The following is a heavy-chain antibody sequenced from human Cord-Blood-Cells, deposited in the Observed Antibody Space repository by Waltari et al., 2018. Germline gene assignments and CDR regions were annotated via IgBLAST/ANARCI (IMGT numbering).Heavy chain of an antibody. CDR2: IYYSGST. CDR1: GGSISSYY. V-gene: IGHV4-59*08. D-gene: IGHD7-27*01. Sequence: QVQLQESGPGLVKPSETLSLTCTVSGGSISSYYWSWIRQPPGKGLEWIGYIYYSGSTNYNPSLKSRVTISVETSKNQFSLKLSSVTAADTAVYYCARTLGNAVAFDIWGQGTMVTVSS. J-gene: IGHJ3*02. CDR3: ARTLGNAVAFDI.